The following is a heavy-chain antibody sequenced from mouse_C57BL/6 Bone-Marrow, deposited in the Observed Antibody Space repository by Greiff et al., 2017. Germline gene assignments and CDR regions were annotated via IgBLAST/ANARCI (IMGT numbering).Heavy chain of an antibody. D-gene: IGHD1-1*01. Sequence: DVMLVESGGGLVQPKGSLKLSCAASGFSFNTYAMNWVRQAPGKGLEWVARIRSKSNNYATYYADSVKDRFTISRDDSESMLYLQMNNLKTEDTAMYYCVRHDYYGSPFDVWGTGTTVTVSS. CDR1: GFSFNTYA. CDR2: IRSKSNNYAT. J-gene: IGHJ1*03. CDR3: VRHDYYGSPFDV. V-gene: IGHV10-1*01.